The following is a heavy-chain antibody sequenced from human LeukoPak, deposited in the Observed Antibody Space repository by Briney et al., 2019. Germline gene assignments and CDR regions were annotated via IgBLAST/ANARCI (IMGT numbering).Heavy chain of an antibody. Sequence: PSETLSLTCTVSGGSISSYYWSWIRQPPGKGLEWIGYIYYSGSTNYNPSLKSRVTISVDTSKNQFSLKLSSVTAADTAVYYCARGLRGVIGYWGQGTLATVSS. V-gene: IGHV4-59*01. J-gene: IGHJ4*02. CDR3: ARGLRGVIGY. D-gene: IGHD3-10*01. CDR1: GGSISSYY. CDR2: IYYSGST.